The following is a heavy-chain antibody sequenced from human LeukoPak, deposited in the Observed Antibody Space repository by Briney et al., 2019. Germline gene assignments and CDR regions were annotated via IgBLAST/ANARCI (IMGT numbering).Heavy chain of an antibody. CDR3: ARSFGLGLAAAGPSLY. CDR2: VYHTGTT. D-gene: IGHD6-13*01. CDR1: GDAISTYY. J-gene: IGHJ4*02. Sequence: SETLSLTCTVSGDAISTYYWSWIRQSPGKGLEWIGYVYHTGTTKYNPSLRSRVTITVDTTRNQFSLNLSSVTAADTAVYYCARSFGLGLAAAGPSLYWGQGTLVTVSS. V-gene: IGHV4-59*01.